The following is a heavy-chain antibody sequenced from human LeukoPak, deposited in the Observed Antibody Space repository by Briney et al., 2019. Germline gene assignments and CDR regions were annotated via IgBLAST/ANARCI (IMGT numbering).Heavy chain of an antibody. CDR2: IYYSGST. J-gene: IGHJ4*02. CDR1: GASINSYY. D-gene: IGHD2-8*01. V-gene: IGHV4-59*01. Sequence: SETLSLTCTVSGASINSYYWSWIRQPPGKGLEWIGYIYYSGSTNYNPSLKSRVTISVDTSKNQFSLKLSSVTAADTAVYYCAKADCTNGVCYPWEFDYWGQGTLVTVSS. CDR3: AKADCTNGVCYPWEFDY.